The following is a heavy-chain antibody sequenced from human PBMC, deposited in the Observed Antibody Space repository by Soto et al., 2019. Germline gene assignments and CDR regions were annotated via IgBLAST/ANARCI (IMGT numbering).Heavy chain of an antibody. Sequence: SETLSLTCTVSGGSISSFYWSWIRQPAGKGLEWIGRIYSGGRNNYNPPLKSRVTMSVDTSKNQFSLRLSSVTAADTAMYYCARDSGYGSGNSVNHHLDYWGHGTLVTVSS. J-gene: IGHJ4*01. CDR3: ARDSGYGSGNSVNHHLDY. V-gene: IGHV4-4*07. D-gene: IGHD3-10*01. CDR2: IYSGGRN. CDR1: GGSISSFY.